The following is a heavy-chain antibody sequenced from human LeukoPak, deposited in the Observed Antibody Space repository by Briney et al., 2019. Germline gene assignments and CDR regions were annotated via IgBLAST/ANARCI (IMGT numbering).Heavy chain of an antibody. J-gene: IGHJ4*02. CDR2: ISYDGSNK. D-gene: IGHD3-10*01. CDR3: ARDRSGEWIDY. Sequence: GGSLRLSCAASGFTFSSYAMHWVRQAPGKGLEWVAVISYDGSNKYYADSVKGRFTISRDNSKNTLYLQMNSLRAEDTAVYYCARDRSGEWIDYWGQGTLVTVSS. V-gene: IGHV3-30-3*01. CDR1: GFTFSSYA.